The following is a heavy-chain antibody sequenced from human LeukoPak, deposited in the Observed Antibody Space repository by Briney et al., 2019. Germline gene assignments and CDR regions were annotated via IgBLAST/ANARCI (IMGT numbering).Heavy chain of an antibody. J-gene: IGHJ4*02. D-gene: IGHD3-16*02. CDR3: ARDYVWGSYRTYFDY. Sequence: SETLPLTCAVYGGSFSGYYWSWIRQPPGKGLEWIGEINHSGSTNYNPSLKSRVTISVDTSKDQFSLRLSSVTAADTAVYYCARDYVWGSYRTYFDYWGQGTLVTVSS. V-gene: IGHV4-34*01. CDR2: INHSGST. CDR1: GGSFSGYY.